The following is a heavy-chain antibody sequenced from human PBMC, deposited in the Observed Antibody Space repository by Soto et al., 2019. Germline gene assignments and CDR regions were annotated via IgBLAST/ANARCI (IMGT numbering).Heavy chain of an antibody. V-gene: IGHV3-33*01. D-gene: IGHD5-12*01. J-gene: IGHJ4*02. Sequence: GGSLRLSCAASGFTFSSYGMHWVRQAPGKGLEWVAVIWYDGSNKYYADSVKGRFTISRDNAKNTLFLEMNSLRAEDTAVYYCAREGLRSEMATTPFDYWGQGILVTVSS. CDR3: AREGLRSEMATTPFDY. CDR1: GFTFSSYG. CDR2: IWYDGSNK.